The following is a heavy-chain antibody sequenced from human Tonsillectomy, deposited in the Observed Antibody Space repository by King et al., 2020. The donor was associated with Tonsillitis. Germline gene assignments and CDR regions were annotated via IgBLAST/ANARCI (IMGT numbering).Heavy chain of an antibody. D-gene: IGHD6-19*01. J-gene: IGHJ4*02. CDR3: ARGDLGGGWYYFDY. CDR2: IYTSGST. V-gene: IGHV4-4*07. CDR1: GGSISSYY. Sequence: QLQESGPGLVKPSEILSLTCTVSGGSISSYYWSWIRQPAGKGLEWIGRIYTSGSTNYNPSLKSRVTMSVDTSKNQFSLKLSSVTAADTAVYYCARGDLGGGWYYFDYWGQGTLVTVSS.